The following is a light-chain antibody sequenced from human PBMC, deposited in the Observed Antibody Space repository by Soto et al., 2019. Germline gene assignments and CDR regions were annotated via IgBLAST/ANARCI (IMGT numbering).Light chain of an antibody. CDR3: QPYDTSPRT. J-gene: IGKJ1*01. CDR2: GAS. V-gene: IGKV3-20*01. Sequence: SVYPQIARAPCMARVEISAVAVSVSQSVSSSYLAWYQQKPGQAPRLLIYGASSRATGIPDRFSGSGPGTDFTRAISALEAYQFTVYYCQPYDTSPRTVGQGTKVDIK. CDR1: QSVSSSY.